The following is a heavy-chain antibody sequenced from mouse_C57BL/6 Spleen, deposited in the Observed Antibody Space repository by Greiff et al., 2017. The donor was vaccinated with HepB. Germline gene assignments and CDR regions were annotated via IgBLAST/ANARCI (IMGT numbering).Heavy chain of an antibody. CDR2: IDPEDGDT. V-gene: IGHV14-1*01. CDR3: TTYHGSSPWFAY. Sequence: EVKLQESGAELVRPGASVKLSCTASGFNIKDYYMHWVKQRPEQGLEWIGRIDPEDGDTEYAPKFQGKATMTADTSSNTAYLQLSSLTSEDTAVYYCTTYHGSSPWFAYWGQGTLVTVSA. J-gene: IGHJ3*01. D-gene: IGHD1-1*01. CDR1: GFNIKDYY.